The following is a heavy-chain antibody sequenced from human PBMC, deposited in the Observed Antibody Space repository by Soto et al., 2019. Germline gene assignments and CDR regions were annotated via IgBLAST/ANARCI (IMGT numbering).Heavy chain of an antibody. CDR1: GFSFSIYA. V-gene: IGHV3-30-3*01. J-gene: IGHJ3*02. CDR3: ARGYSYGPNWESDALDI. Sequence: QVQLVESGGGVVQPGRSLRLSCAASGFSFSIYAMHWVRQAPGKGLEWVAVISYHGSTEYYGDSVKGRFTISRDNSKNTLYLQMYSLRPEDTGIYYCARGYSYGPNWESDALDIWGQGAMVTVSS. D-gene: IGHD5-18*01. CDR2: ISYHGSTE.